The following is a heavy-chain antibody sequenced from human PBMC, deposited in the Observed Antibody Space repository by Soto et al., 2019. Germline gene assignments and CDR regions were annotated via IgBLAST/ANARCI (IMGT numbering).Heavy chain of an antibody. CDR2: IYHICRT. CDR1: GESISSSSYY. D-gene: IGHD2-21*02. Sequence: SETLSLTCIVSGESISSSSYYWGWIRQPPGKGLEWIWSIYHICRTYYNPSLKSRVSISIDTSKNQFSLKLSSVTAADTALYYCARQRTTVVTQAYFDYGGQGALVTAPQ. V-gene: IGHV4-39*01. J-gene: IGHJ4*02. CDR3: ARQRTTVVTQAYFDY.